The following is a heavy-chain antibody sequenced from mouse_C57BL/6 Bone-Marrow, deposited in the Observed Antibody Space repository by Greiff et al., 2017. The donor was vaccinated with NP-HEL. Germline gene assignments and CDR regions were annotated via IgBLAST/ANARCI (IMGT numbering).Heavy chain of an antibody. V-gene: IGHV1-81*01. CDR3: ARGTMRGY. D-gene: IGHD1-1*02. J-gene: IGHJ2*01. CDR2: IYPRSGNT. Sequence: QVQLKQSGAELARPGASVKLSCKASGYTFTSYGISWVKQRTGQGLEWIGEIYPRSGNTYYNEKFKGKATLTADKSSSTAYMELRSLTSEDSAVYFCARGTMRGYWGQGTTLTVSS. CDR1: GYTFTSYG.